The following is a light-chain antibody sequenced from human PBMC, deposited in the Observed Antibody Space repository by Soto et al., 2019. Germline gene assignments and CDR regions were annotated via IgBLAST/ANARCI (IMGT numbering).Light chain of an antibody. CDR1: NSDIGAYDY. Sequence: ALTQPASVSGSPGQSITISCSGTNSDIGAYDYVSWYQQHPGKPPKLIIYNVNNRPSGVSFRFSGSKSANTASLTISGLQTEDEADYYCLSHTTRRIYVFGPGTKSPS. CDR2: NVN. CDR3: LSHTTRRIYV. V-gene: IGLV2-14*03. J-gene: IGLJ1*01.